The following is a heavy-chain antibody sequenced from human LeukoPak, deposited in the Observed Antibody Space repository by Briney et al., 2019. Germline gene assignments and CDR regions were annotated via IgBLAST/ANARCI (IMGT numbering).Heavy chain of an antibody. Sequence: KPSETLSLTCAVYGGSFSGYYWSWIPQPPGKGLEWIGEINHSGSTNYNPSLKSRVTISVDTSKNQFSLKLSSVTAADTAVYYCARGRSGYSSGWYPYWGQGTLVTVSS. J-gene: IGHJ4*02. CDR3: ARGRSGYSSGWYPY. CDR2: INHSGST. V-gene: IGHV4-34*01. CDR1: GGSFSGYY. D-gene: IGHD6-19*01.